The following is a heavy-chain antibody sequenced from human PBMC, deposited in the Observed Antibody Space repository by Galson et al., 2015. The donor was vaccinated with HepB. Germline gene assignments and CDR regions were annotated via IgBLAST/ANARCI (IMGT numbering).Heavy chain of an antibody. V-gene: IGHV3-23*01. J-gene: IGHJ1*01. Sequence: SLRLSCAASGFTFYDYAMTWVRQAPGKGLEWVSGISGSGGLTYYADSVKGRFTISRDNSKNTLYLQVNSLRAEDTAVYYCANTAPYCDYSEYFQHWGQGTLVTVSS. CDR3: ANTAPYCDYSEYFQH. CDR2: ISGSGGLT. CDR1: GFTFYDYA. D-gene: IGHD4-17*01.